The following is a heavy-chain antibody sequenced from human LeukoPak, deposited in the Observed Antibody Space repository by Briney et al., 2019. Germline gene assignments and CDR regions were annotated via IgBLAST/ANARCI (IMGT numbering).Heavy chain of an antibody. CDR1: GYTFTGYY. J-gene: IGHJ4*02. Sequence: ASVKVSCKASGYTFTGYYMHWERQAPGQGLEWMGWINPNSGGTNYAQKFQGRVTMTRDTSISTAYMELSRLRSDDTAVYYCARDLAFGSSSYSFDYWGQGTLVTVSS. V-gene: IGHV1-2*02. D-gene: IGHD6-6*01. CDR3: ARDLAFGSSSYSFDY. CDR2: INPNSGGT.